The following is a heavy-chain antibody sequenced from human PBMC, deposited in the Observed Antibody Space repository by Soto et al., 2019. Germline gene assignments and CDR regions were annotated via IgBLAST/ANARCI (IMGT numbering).Heavy chain of an antibody. D-gene: IGHD2-2*01. CDR3: ARVPIVVVPAARYYYYYMDV. CDR2: INHSGST. Sequence: PSETLSLTCAVYGGSFSGYYWSWIRQPPGKGLEWIGEINHSGSTNYNPSLKSRVTISVDTSKNQFSLKLSSVTAADTAVYYCARVPIVVVPAARYYYYYMDVWGKGTTVTV. CDR1: GGSFSGYY. J-gene: IGHJ6*03. V-gene: IGHV4-34*01.